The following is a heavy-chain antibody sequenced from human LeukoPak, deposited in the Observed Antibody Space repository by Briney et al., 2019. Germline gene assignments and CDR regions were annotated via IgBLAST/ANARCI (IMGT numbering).Heavy chain of an antibody. CDR2: ISYDGSNK. Sequence: GGSLRLSCAASGFTFSSYAMHWVRQAPGKGLEWVAVISYDGSNKYYADSVKGRFTISRDNSKNTLYLQMNSLRAEDTAVYYCARGTQADIVVVPAAIRLFDYWGQGTLVTVTS. CDR1: GFTFSSYA. CDR3: ARGTQADIVVVPAAIRLFDY. J-gene: IGHJ4*02. D-gene: IGHD2-2*02. V-gene: IGHV3-30-3*01.